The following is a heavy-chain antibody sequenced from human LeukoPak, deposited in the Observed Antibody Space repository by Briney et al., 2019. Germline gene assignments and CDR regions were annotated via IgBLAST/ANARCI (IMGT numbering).Heavy chain of an antibody. V-gene: IGHV4-59*01. J-gene: IGHJ4*02. CDR1: GGSFSGYY. Sequence: SETLSLTCAVYGGSFSGYYWSWIRQSPGRGLEWIGYIHYTGTTDYNPSLKNRVTISVDTSKNQFSLMLTSVTAADTAVYYCARGYGSGSYNNFNHWGQGLLVAVSS. D-gene: IGHD3-10*01. CDR3: ARGYGSGSYNNFNH. CDR2: IHYTGTT.